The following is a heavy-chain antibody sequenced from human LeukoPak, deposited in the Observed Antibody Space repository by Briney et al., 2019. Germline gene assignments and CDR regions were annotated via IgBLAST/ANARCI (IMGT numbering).Heavy chain of an antibody. CDR2: INPNSGGT. J-gene: IGHJ4*02. V-gene: IGHV1-2*02. CDR3: ARVPGITMVRGVPFDY. D-gene: IGHD3-10*01. CDR1: GYTFTGYY. Sequence: GASVKLSCKASGYTFTGYYMHWVRQAPGQGLEWMGWINPNSGGTNYAQKFQGRVTMTRDTSISTAYMELSRLRSDDTAVYYCARVPGITMVRGVPFDYWGQGTLVTVSS.